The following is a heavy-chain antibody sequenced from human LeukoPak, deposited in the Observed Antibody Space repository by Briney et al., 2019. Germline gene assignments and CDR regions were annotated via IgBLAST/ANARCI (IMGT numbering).Heavy chain of an antibody. V-gene: IGHV3-53*01. J-gene: IGHJ6*02. Sequence: PGGSLRLSCAASGFTVSSSYMTWVRQAPGKGLEWVSLIYSSGTTYYADSVKGRFTISRDNSKNTLYLQMNSLRAEDTAVYYCARVQFYYYYGMDVWGQGTTVTVSS. CDR2: IYSSGTT. CDR3: ARVQFYYYYGMDV. CDR1: GFTVSSSY. D-gene: IGHD5-24*01.